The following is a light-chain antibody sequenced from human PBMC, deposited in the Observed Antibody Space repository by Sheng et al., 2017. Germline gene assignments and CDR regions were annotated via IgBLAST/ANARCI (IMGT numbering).Light chain of an antibody. CDR3: QSYDSSLSGTV. CDR2: DNS. Sequence: QSVLTQPPSVPGAPGQRVTISCTGSSSNIGAGYDVHWYQQLPGTGPKLLIYDNSNRPSGVPDRFSGSKSGTSASLAITGLQADDEADYYCQSYDSSLSGTVFGGGTKLTVL. CDR1: SSNIGAGYD. V-gene: IGLV1-40*01. J-gene: IGLJ2*01.